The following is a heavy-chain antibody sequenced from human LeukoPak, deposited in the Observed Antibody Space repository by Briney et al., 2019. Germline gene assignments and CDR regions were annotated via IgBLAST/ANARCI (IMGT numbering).Heavy chain of an antibody. D-gene: IGHD4-17*01. CDR1: GFPFSTYS. CDR2: MSSSSTYI. J-gene: IGHJ4*02. V-gene: IGHV3-21*01. Sequence: GGSLRLSCAASGFPFSTYSMHWVRQAPGKGLEWVSSMSSSSTYIYYADSVRGRFTISRDNAKNSLYLQMNSLRAEDTALYYCAREGDYGDFDYWVQGTLVTVSS. CDR3: AREGDYGDFDY.